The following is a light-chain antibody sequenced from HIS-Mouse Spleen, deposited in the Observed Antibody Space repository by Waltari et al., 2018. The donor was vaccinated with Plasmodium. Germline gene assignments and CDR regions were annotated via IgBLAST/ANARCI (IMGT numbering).Light chain of an antibody. CDR3: QQRSNWPPT. CDR2: DAS. Sequence: EIVLTQSPATLSLSPGERATPPCRASQSVSNYLAWYQQKPGQAPRLLIYDASNRATGIPARFSGSGSGTDFTLTISSLEPEDFAVYYCQQRSNWPPTFGQGTRLEIK. CDR1: QSVSNY. J-gene: IGKJ5*01. V-gene: IGKV3-11*01.